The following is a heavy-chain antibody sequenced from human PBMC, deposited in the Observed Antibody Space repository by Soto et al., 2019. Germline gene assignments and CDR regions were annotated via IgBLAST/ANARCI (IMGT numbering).Heavy chain of an antibody. CDR1: GFTFSNYA. V-gene: IGHV3-23*01. CDR3: AKDSSNYYYYMDV. Sequence: GGSLRLSCAASGFTFSNYAVSWVRQAPGKGLEWVSGISGSGGTTYYADSVKGRFTISRDNSKNTLYLQMNSLRAEDTAVYYCAKDSSNYYYYMDVWGKGTTVTVSS. J-gene: IGHJ6*03. CDR2: ISGSGGTT.